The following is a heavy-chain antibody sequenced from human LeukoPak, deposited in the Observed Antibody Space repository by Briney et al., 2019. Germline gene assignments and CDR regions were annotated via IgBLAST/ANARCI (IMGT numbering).Heavy chain of an antibody. CDR3: ARGGRWLQAPRNFDY. CDR2: INHSGST. J-gene: IGHJ4*02. CDR1: GGSFSGYY. Sequence: SETLSLNCAVYGGSFSGYYWSWIRQPPGKGLEWIGEINHSGSTNYNPSLKSRVTISVDTSKNQFSLKLSSVTAADTAVYYCARGGRWLQAPRNFDYWGQGTLVTVSS. D-gene: IGHD5-24*01. V-gene: IGHV4-34*01.